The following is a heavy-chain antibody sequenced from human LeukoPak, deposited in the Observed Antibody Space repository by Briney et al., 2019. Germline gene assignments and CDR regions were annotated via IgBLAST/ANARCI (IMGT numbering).Heavy chain of an antibody. CDR2: ISWNSGNI. Sequence: GGSLRLSCAASGFTFDDYAMHWVRQAPGKGLEWVSGISWNSGNIGYADSVKGRFTISRDNAKNSLYLQMNSLRAEDTAVYYCARGETLSGQLVMGDYWGQGTLVTVSS. D-gene: IGHD6-13*01. J-gene: IGHJ4*02. V-gene: IGHV3-9*01. CDR3: ARGETLSGQLVMGDY. CDR1: GFTFDDYA.